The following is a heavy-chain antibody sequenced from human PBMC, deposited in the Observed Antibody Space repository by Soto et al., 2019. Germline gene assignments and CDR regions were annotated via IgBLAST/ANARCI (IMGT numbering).Heavy chain of an antibody. CDR1: GYTFTGYA. CDR2: INAGNGNT. Sequence: ASVKVSCKASGYTFTGYAMYWVRQAPGQRLEWMGWINAGNGNTKYSQKFQGRVTITRDTSASTAYMELSSLRSEDTAVYYCARDPSVGYAFDIWGQGTMVTVS. D-gene: IGHD1-26*01. J-gene: IGHJ3*02. CDR3: ARDPSVGYAFDI. V-gene: IGHV1-3*01.